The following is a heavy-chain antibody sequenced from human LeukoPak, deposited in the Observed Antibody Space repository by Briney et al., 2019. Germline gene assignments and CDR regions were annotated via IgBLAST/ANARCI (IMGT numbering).Heavy chain of an antibody. V-gene: IGHV3-30*03. CDR3: ARARIVVVTAVGAFDI. J-gene: IGHJ3*02. CDR2: ISYDGSNK. Sequence: GGSLRLSCAASGFTFSNYWMSWVRQAPGKGLEWVAVISYDGSNKYYADSVKGRFTISRDNSKNTLYLQMNSLRAEDTAVYYCARARIVVVTAVGAFDIWGQGTMVTVSS. D-gene: IGHD2-21*02. CDR1: GFTFSNYW.